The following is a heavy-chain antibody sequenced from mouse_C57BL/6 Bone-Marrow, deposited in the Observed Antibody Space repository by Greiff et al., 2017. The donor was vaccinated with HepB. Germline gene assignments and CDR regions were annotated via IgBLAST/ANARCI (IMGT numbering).Heavy chain of an antibody. D-gene: IGHD1-1*01. CDR3: ARESVTTVVGEGYFDY. Sequence: EVQLQQSGAELVKPGASVKLSCTASGFNIKDYYMHWVKQRTEQGLEWIGRIDPEDGETKYAPKFQGKATITADTSSNTAYLQLSSLTSEDTAVCYCARESVTTVVGEGYFDYWGQGTTLTVSS. J-gene: IGHJ2*01. CDR1: GFNIKDYY. V-gene: IGHV14-2*01. CDR2: IDPEDGET.